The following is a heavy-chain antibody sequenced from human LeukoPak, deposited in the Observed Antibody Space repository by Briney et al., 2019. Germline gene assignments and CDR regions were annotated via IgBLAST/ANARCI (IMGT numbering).Heavy chain of an antibody. CDR1: GGTFSSYA. Sequence: SVKVSCKASGGTFSSYAISWVRQAPGQGLEWMGGIIPIFGTANYAQKFQGRVTIITDESTSTAYMELSSLRSEDTAVYYCARVRYCSSTSCYYFDYWGQGTLVTVSS. V-gene: IGHV1-69*05. J-gene: IGHJ4*02. CDR2: IIPIFGTA. D-gene: IGHD2-2*01. CDR3: ARVRYCSSTSCYYFDY.